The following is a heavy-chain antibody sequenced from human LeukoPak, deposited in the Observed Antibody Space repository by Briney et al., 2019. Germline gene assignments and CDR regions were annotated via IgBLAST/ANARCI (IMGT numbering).Heavy chain of an antibody. Sequence: PGGSLRLSCAASGFTFSSYGMHWVRQAPGKGLEWVAFIRYDGSNKYYADSVKGRFTISRDNSKNTLYLQMNSLRAEDTAVYYCAKGNNWNDPTIYGQMDYWGQGTLVTVSS. D-gene: IGHD1-20*01. V-gene: IGHV3-30*02. CDR2: IRYDGSNK. CDR1: GFTFSSYG. J-gene: IGHJ4*02. CDR3: AKGNNWNDPTIYGQMDY.